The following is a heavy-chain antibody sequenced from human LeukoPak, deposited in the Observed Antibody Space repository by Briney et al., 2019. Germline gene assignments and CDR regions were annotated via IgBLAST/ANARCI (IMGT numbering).Heavy chain of an antibody. Sequence: SVKVSCKASGGTFSSYAISWVRQAPGQGLEWMGGIIPIFGTANYAQKFQGRVTITADESTSTAYMELSSLRSDDTALYYCARAAYYYDGSGYYLGDWGQGTLVTVSS. V-gene: IGHV1-69*13. CDR3: ARAAYYYDGSGYYLGD. D-gene: IGHD3-22*01. J-gene: IGHJ4*02. CDR2: IIPIFGTA. CDR1: GGTFSSYA.